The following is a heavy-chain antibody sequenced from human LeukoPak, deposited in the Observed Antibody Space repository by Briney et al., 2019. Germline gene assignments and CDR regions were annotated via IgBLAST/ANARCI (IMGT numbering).Heavy chain of an antibody. J-gene: IGHJ4*02. CDR2: INHSGST. CDR1: GGSFSGYY. Sequence: SETLSLTCAVYGGSFSGYYWSWLRQPPGKGLEWIGEINHSGSTNYNPSLKSRVTISVDTSKNQFSLKLSSVTAADTAVYYCARKQNYYFDYWGQGTLVAVSS. V-gene: IGHV4-34*01. CDR3: ARKQNYYFDY. D-gene: IGHD1-7*01.